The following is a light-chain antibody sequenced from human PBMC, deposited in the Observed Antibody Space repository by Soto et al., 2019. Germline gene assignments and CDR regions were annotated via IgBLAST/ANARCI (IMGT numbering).Light chain of an antibody. J-gene: IGKJ1*01. CDR2: GAS. CDR1: QTVKSN. CDR3: YQYNNWPT. V-gene: IGKV3D-15*01. Sequence: ENVLTQSPDTLSVSPGERATLSCRTSQTVKSNLAWYQQKPGQPPRLLIYGASTRATTTPGRFSGSGSGTEFTLTISSLQSEDFAVYFCYQYNNWPTFGQGTKVDI.